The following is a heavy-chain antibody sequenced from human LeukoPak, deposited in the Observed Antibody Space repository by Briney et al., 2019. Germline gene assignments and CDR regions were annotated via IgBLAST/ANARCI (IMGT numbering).Heavy chain of an antibody. Sequence: PSETLSLTCTVSGDSINNYYWSWIRQPPGKGLEWIGYIYYSGSTNYNPSLKSRVTISVDTSKNQFSLKLSSVTAADTAVYYCARDLTYYYYGMDVWGQGTTVTVSS. CDR1: GDSINNYY. D-gene: IGHD4/OR15-4a*01. J-gene: IGHJ6*02. CDR3: ARDLTYYYYGMDV. V-gene: IGHV4-59*01. CDR2: IYYSGST.